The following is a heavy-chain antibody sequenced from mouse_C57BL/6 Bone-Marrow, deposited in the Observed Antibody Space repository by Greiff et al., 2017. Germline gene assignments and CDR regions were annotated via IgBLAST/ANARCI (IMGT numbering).Heavy chain of an antibody. CDR1: GYTFTSYW. V-gene: IGHV1-7*01. CDR2: INPSSGYT. CDR3: ARRAYGSIWYFDV. Sequence: QVQLKQSGAELAKPGASVKLSCKASGYTFTSYWMHWVKQRPGQGLEWIGYINPSSGYTKYNQKFKDKATLTADESSSTAYMQRSSLTYEDSSVYYCARRAYGSIWYFDVWGTGTTVTVSS. J-gene: IGHJ1*03. D-gene: IGHD1-1*01.